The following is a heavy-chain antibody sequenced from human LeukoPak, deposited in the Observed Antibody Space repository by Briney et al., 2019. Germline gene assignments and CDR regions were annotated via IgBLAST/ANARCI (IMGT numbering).Heavy chain of an antibody. CDR2: INHSGST. Sequence: PSETLSLTCAVYGGSFSDYYWSWIRQPPGKGLEWIGEINHSGSTNYNPSLKSRVTISVDTSKNQFSLKLSSVTAADTAVYYCARIRGYSYGLYYFDYWGQGTLVTVSS. CDR3: ARIRGYSYGLYYFDY. D-gene: IGHD5-18*01. J-gene: IGHJ4*02. V-gene: IGHV4-34*01. CDR1: GGSFSDYY.